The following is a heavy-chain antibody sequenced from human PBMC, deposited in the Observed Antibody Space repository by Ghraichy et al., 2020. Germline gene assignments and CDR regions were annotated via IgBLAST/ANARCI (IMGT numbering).Heavy chain of an antibody. V-gene: IGHV3-43*01. CDR2: ISWDGGST. CDR3: AKVVGEYETAGMDV. CDR1: GFTFDDYT. J-gene: IGHJ6*02. D-gene: IGHD2-15*01. Sequence: GGSLRLSCAASGFTFDDYTMHWVRQAPGKGLEWVSLISWDGGSTYYADSVKGRFTISRDNSKNSLYLQMNSLRTEDTALYYCAKVVGEYETAGMDVWGQGTTVTVSS.